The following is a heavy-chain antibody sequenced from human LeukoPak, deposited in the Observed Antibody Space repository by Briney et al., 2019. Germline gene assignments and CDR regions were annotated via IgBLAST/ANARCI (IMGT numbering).Heavy chain of an antibody. CDR1: GGSITTPNYY. V-gene: IGHV4-39*07. CDR2: IFYSGGT. Sequence: SETLSLTCTVSGGSITTPNYYWGWIRQTPGKGLEWIGNIFYSGGTYYSPSLTSRVTISLDTSRNQFSLKLNSVTAADTAVYYCATRLCSSTSCYEAQGDYWGQGTLVTVSS. J-gene: IGHJ4*02. D-gene: IGHD2-2*01. CDR3: ATRLCSSTSCYEAQGDY.